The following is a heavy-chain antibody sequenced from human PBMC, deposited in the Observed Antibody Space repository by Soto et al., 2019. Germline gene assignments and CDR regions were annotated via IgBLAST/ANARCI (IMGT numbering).Heavy chain of an antibody. CDR2: ISYDGSNK. J-gene: IGHJ4*02. CDR1: GFTFSSYA. Sequence: QVQLVESGGGGVQPGRSLRLSCAASGFTFSSYAMHWVRQAPGKGLEWEAVISYDGSNKYYADSVKGRFTISRDNSKNTLYLQMNSLRAEDTAVYYCARGEDGPYYDFSFWGQGTLVTVSS. V-gene: IGHV3-30-3*01. CDR3: ARGEDGPYYDFSF. D-gene: IGHD3-3*01.